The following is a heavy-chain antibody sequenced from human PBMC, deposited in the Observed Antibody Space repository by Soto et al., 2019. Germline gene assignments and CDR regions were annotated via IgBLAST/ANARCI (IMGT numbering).Heavy chain of an antibody. V-gene: IGHV1-8*01. CDR1: GDTFTSYD. Sequence: ASVKVSCKASGDTFTSYDINCVRQATGQGLEWMGWMNPNSGNTGYAQKFQGRVTMTRNTSISTAYMELSSLRSEDTAVYYCAREVVVITTPNWFDPWGQGTLVTVSS. CDR3: AREVVVITTPNWFDP. J-gene: IGHJ5*02. CDR2: MNPNSGNT. D-gene: IGHD3-22*01.